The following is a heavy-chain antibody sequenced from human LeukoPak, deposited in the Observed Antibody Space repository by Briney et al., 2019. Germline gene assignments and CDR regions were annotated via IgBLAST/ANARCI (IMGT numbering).Heavy chain of an antibody. CDR1: GDSVSSNSAA. J-gene: IGHJ2*01. V-gene: IGHV6-1*01. CDR2: TYYRSKWYN. Sequence: SQTLSLTCGISGDSVSSNSAAWNWIRQSPSRGLEWLGRTYYRSKWYNDYAVSVKSRITINPDTSKNQFSLQLNSVTPEDTAVYYCARDYYDSSGYYYGWYFDLWGRGTLVTVSS. D-gene: IGHD3-22*01. CDR3: ARDYYDSSGYYYGWYFDL.